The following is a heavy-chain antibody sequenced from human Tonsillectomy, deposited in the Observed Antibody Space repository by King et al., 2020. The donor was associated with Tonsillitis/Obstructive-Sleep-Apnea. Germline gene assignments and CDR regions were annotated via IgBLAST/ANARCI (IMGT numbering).Heavy chain of an antibody. CDR1: NGSISSYY. CDR2: IYYSGST. V-gene: IGHV4-59*01. CDR3: AREGDLDAFDI. D-gene: IGHD3-16*01. Sequence: QLQESGPGLVKPSETLSLTCTVSNGSISSYYWSWLRQPPGKGLEWIGYIYYSGSTQYNPSLKRRVTISVDTSKNQLSLRLSSVTAADTAVYFCAREGDLDAFDIWGQGTMVTVSS. J-gene: IGHJ3*02.